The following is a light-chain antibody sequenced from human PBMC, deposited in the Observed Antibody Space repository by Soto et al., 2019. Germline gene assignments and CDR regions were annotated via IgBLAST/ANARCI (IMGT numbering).Light chain of an antibody. CDR1: SSNIGSNT. CDR3: AAWDDSLNGRV. Sequence: QSVLTQPPSASGTPGQRVTISCSGSSSNIGSNTVNWYQQLPGTAPKLLIYSNNQRPSGVPDRFSGSKSGTSASLAISGLQSEDEADYYCAAWDDSLNGRVFRGGTQLTVL. CDR2: SNN. V-gene: IGLV1-44*01. J-gene: IGLJ2*01.